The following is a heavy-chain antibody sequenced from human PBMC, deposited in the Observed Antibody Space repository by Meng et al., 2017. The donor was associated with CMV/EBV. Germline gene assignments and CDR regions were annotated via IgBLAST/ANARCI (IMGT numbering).Heavy chain of an antibody. CDR2: IIPIFGTA. CDR3: EQGYTGP. Sequence: QVQCVHAGAEVHKPGCRVKFSCKASGGTFSSYAISWVRQAPGKGLEWMGGIIPIFGTANYAQKLQGRVTITADESTSTAYMELSSLRSEDTAVYYCEQGYTGPWGQGTLVTVSS. V-gene: IGHV1-69*12. CDR1: GGTFSSYA. D-gene: IGHD1-26*01. J-gene: IGHJ5*02.